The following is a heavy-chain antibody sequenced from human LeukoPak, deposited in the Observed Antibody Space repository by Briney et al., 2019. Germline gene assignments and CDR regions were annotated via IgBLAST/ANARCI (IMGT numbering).Heavy chain of an antibody. D-gene: IGHD3-16*02. J-gene: IGHJ4*02. V-gene: IGHV3-23*01. CDR3: ARDRQRVIDY. CDR2: ITSSGGDT. Sequence: GGSLRLSCRTSGFTFRSYDMTWVRQAPGKGLEWVSTITSSGGDTYYVDSVEGRFTISRDNLENTLYLQMSSLRAEDTAVYYCARDRQRVIDYWGQGTLVTVSS. CDR1: GFTFRSYD.